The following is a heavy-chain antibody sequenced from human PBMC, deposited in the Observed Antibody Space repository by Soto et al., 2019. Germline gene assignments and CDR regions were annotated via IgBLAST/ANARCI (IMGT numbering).Heavy chain of an antibody. CDR3: ATSHLIIAVADY. D-gene: IGHD6-19*01. Sequence: ASVKVSCKVSGYTLTELAMHWVRQAPGKGLEWMGGFDPEDGETIYAQKFQGRVTMTEDTSTDTAYMELSSLRSEDTAVYYCATSHLIIAVADYWGQGTLVTVSS. CDR1: GYTLTELA. V-gene: IGHV1-24*01. CDR2: FDPEDGET. J-gene: IGHJ4*02.